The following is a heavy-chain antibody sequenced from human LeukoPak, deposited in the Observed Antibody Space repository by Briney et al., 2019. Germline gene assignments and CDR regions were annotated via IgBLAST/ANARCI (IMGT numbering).Heavy chain of an antibody. J-gene: IGHJ4*02. D-gene: IGHD6-19*01. CDR3: ARLGIAVAGIDY. CDR2: INHSGST. V-gene: IGHV4-34*01. Sequence: SETLSLTCAVYGGSFSGYYWSWIRQPPGKGLEWIGEINHSGSTNYNPSLKSRVTISIDTSKNQFSLKLSSVTAADTAVYYCARLGIAVAGIDYWGQGTLVTVSS. CDR1: GGSFSGYY.